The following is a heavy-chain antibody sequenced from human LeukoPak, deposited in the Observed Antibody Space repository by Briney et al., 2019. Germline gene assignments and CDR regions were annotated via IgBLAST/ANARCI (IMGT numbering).Heavy chain of an antibody. J-gene: IGHJ4*02. V-gene: IGHV3-30*18. CDR3: AKLTLTIAAAGPDY. Sequence: PGGSLRLSCAASGFTFSSHGMHWVRQAPGKGLEWVAVISYDGSNKYYADSVKGRFTISRDNSKNTLYLQMNSPRAEDTAVYYCAKLTLTIAAAGPDYWGQGTLVTVSS. CDR2: ISYDGSNK. D-gene: IGHD6-13*01. CDR1: GFTFSSHG.